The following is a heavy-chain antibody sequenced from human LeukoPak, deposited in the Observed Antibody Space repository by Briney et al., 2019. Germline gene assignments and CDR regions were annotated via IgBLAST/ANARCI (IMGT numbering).Heavy chain of an antibody. CDR1: GYTFAAYY. D-gene: IGHD3-22*01. Sequence: ASVKVSCKASGYTFAAYYMYWVRQAPGQGLEWMGWISAYNGNTNYAQKLQGRVTMTTDTSTSTAYMELRSLRSDDTAVYYCARRRYDSSAPFDYWGQGTLVTVSS. J-gene: IGHJ4*02. CDR3: ARRRYDSSAPFDY. CDR2: ISAYNGNT. V-gene: IGHV1-18*04.